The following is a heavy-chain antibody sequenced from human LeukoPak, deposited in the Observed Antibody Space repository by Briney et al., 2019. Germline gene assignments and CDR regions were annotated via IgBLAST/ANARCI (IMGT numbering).Heavy chain of an antibody. CDR3: ARARQRVYAFDI. V-gene: IGHV1-18*01. Sequence: ASVKVSCKASGYTFTSYGISWVRQAPGQGLEWMGWISAYNGNTNYALKLQGRVTMTTDTSTCTAYMELRSLRSDDTAVYYCARARQRVYAFDIWGQGTMVTVSS. J-gene: IGHJ3*02. CDR2: ISAYNGNT. CDR1: GYTFTSYG. D-gene: IGHD6-13*01.